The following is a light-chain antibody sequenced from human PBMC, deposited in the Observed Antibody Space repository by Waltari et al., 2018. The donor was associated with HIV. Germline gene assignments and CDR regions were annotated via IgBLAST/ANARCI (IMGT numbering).Light chain of an antibody. V-gene: IGLV3-25*03. Sequence: SVSPGHTARITCSGDALPTQYAYWYQQKPGQAPVLVIYKDVERPSGIPERFSGSSSGTTGTLTISAVQAEDEADYYCQSAASSTTYVVFGGGTKLTVL. CDR2: KDV. CDR3: QSAASSTTYVV. J-gene: IGLJ2*01. CDR1: ALPTQY.